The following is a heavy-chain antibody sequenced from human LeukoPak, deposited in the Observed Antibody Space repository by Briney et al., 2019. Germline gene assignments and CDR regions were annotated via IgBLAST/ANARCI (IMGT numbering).Heavy chain of an antibody. V-gene: IGHV3-21*01. D-gene: IGHD6-6*01. CDR2: ISTTSSYI. CDR3: ASHWGLVQGGPHNWFDP. Sequence: PGGSLRLSCAASGFTFSSYSMNWVRQAPGKGLEWVSSISTTSSYIYYADSVKGRFTISRDNAKNSLYLQMNSLRAEDTAVYYCASHWGLVQGGPHNWFDPWGQGTLVTVSS. CDR1: GFTFSSYS. J-gene: IGHJ5*02.